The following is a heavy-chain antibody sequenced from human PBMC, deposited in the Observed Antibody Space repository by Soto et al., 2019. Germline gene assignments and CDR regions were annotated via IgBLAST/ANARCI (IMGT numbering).Heavy chain of an antibody. CDR3: AREGRSSGWQRFWFDP. V-gene: IGHV4-34*01. CDR2: INHSGST. Sequence: SETLSHTCAVYGGSFSGDYWSWIRQPPGKGLEWIGEINHSGSTNYNPSLKSRVTISVDTSKNQFSLKLSSVTAADTAVYYCAREGRSSGWQRFWFDPWGQGTLVT. J-gene: IGHJ5*02. D-gene: IGHD6-19*01. CDR1: GGSFSGDY.